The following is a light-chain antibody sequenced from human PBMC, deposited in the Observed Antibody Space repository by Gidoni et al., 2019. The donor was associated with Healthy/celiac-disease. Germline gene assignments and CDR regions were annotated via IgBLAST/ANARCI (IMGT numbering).Light chain of an antibody. CDR2: AAS. V-gene: IGKV1-39*01. CDR1: QSISSY. J-gene: IGKJ3*01. Sequence: DIQMTQSPSSLSASVGDRVTITCRASQSISSYLNWYLQKPGKAPKLLIYAASSLQSGVPSRFSGSGSGTDFTLTISSLQPEDFATYYCQQSYRTPPTFGPGTKVDIK. CDR3: QQSYRTPPT.